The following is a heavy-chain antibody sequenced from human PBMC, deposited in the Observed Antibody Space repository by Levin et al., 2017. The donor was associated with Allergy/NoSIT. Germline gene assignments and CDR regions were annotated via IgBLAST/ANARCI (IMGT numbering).Heavy chain of an antibody. J-gene: IGHJ6*02. V-gene: IGHV3-7*04. Sequence: RGESLKISCAASGIPFSSSWMSWVRQAPGKGLEWVANINQDGSDKYYLDSVKGRFTISRDNAENSLFLQMNSLRGEDTAVYYCARGHYDMGVWGQGTTVIISS. CDR3: ARGHYDMGV. CDR1: GIPFSSSW. CDR2: INQDGSDK.